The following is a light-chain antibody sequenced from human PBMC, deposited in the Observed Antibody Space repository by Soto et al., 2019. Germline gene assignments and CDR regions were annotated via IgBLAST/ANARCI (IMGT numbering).Light chain of an antibody. Sequence: QSALTQPASVSGSPGQSSTISCTGTSSEVGSYNLVSWYQQHPGKAPKLMIYEVSKRPSGVSNRFSGSKSGNTASLTISGLQAEDEADYYCCSYAGSKVVFGGGTKLTVL. J-gene: IGLJ2*01. CDR1: SSEVGSYNL. CDR3: CSYAGSKVV. V-gene: IGLV2-23*02. CDR2: EVS.